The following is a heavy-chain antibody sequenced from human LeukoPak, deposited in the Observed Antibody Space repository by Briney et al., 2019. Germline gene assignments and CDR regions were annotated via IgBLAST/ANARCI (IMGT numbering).Heavy chain of an antibody. CDR3: ATDSIAKTPANSYYYFLDF. J-gene: IGHJ6*03. D-gene: IGHD4/OR15-4a*01. CDR2: VDPNGGDT. Sequence: ASVKVSCKVSGYTFTNYYIHWVTQAPGKGLEWMGFVDPNGGDTIYAEKFQGRVTITGDTSTDTAYMELSSLRSEDTAVYYCATDSIAKTPANSYYYFLDFWGKGTTVTVSS. CDR1: GYTFTNYY. V-gene: IGHV1-69-2*01.